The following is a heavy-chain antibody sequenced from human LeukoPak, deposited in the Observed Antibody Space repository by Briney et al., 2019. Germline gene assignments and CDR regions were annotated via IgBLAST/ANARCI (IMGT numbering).Heavy chain of an antibody. V-gene: IGHV4-38-2*01. D-gene: IGHD6-6*01. CDR3: ARNSSSGFFDY. J-gene: IGHJ4*02. CDR1: GYSISNGDY. CDR2: MYNSVSI. Sequence: PSETLSLTCVVSGYSISNGDYWGWIRQSPGKGLEWIASMYNSVSIHYNPSLKSRVTILVDTSKNEFSLKMRSVTAADTAVYYCARNSSSGFFDYWGQGTLATVSP.